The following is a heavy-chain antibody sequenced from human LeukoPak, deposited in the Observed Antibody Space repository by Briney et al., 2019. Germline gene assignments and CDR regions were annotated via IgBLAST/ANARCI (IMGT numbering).Heavy chain of an antibody. CDR3: ARENYGDEEAGPLYYYMDV. CDR2: INPSGGST. J-gene: IGHJ6*03. Sequence: ASVKVSCKASGYTFTSYYMHWVRQAPGQGLEWMGIINPSGGSTSYAQKFQGRVTMTRDTSTSTVYMELSSLRAEDTSVYYCARENYGDEEAGPLYYYMDVWGKGTTVTVSS. CDR1: GYTFTSYY. D-gene: IGHD4-17*01. V-gene: IGHV1-46*01.